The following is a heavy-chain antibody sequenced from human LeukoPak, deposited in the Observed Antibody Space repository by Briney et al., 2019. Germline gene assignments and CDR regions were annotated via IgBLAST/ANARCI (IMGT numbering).Heavy chain of an antibody. Sequence: VASVKVSCKASGYTFTSYGISWVRQAPGQGLEWMGWISAYNGNTNYAQRLQGRVTMTTDTSTSTAYMELRSLRSDDTAVYYCARLRVGATPFDYWGQGTLVTVSS. CDR2: ISAYNGNT. J-gene: IGHJ4*02. D-gene: IGHD1-26*01. CDR3: ARLRVGATPFDY. CDR1: GYTFTSYG. V-gene: IGHV1-18*01.